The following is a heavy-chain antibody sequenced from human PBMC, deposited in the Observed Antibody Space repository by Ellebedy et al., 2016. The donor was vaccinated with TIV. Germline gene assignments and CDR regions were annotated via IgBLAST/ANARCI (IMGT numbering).Heavy chain of an antibody. CDR3: AINLPGGYYDY. J-gene: IGHJ4*02. CDR2: IGTGGDT. D-gene: IGHD3-22*01. Sequence: GGSLRLSCAAFGITFSSYAMNWVRQAPGRGLEWVSTIGTGGDTYNVDSVKGRFTISRDNSKSTLYLQMNTLRADDTAVYYCAINLPGGYYDYWGQGTPVTVSS. V-gene: IGHV3-23*01. CDR1: GITFSSYA.